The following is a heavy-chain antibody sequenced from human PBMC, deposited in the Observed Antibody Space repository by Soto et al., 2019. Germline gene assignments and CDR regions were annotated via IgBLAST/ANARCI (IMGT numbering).Heavy chain of an antibody. V-gene: IGHV3-30-3*01. J-gene: IGHJ6*02. Sequence: QVQLVESGGGVVQPGRSLRLSCAASGFTFSSYAMHWVRQAPGKGLEWVAVISYDGSNKYYADSVKGRFTISRDNSKKTAYLQMNSLRAEDTAVYYCARDRSYGETKGIYYYYGMDVWGQGTTVTVSS. D-gene: IGHD4-17*01. CDR1: GFTFSSYA. CDR3: ARDRSYGETKGIYYYYGMDV. CDR2: ISYDGSNK.